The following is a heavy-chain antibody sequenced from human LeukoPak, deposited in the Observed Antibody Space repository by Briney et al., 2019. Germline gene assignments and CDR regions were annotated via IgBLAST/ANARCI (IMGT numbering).Heavy chain of an antibody. V-gene: IGHV4-39*07. CDR3: ARGRLLWPLDY. D-gene: IGHD3-10*01. CDR2: INHSGST. Sequence: SETLSLTCTVSGGSINSGNYYWGWIRQPPGKGLEWIGEINHSGSTNYNPSLKSRVTISVDTSKNQFSLKLSSVAAADTAVYYCARGRLLWPLDYWGQGTLVTVSS. J-gene: IGHJ4*02. CDR1: GGSINSGNYY.